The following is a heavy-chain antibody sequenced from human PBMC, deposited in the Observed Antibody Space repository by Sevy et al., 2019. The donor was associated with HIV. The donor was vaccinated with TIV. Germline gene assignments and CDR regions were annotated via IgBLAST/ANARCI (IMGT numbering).Heavy chain of an antibody. Sequence: ASVKVSCKASGYSFTGYFMHWVRQAPGQGLEWMGRINPINGATDDSQKFQGRVTMTRDTSTSTAYLEVTRLRSDDTAVYYCARAPIDFWMGGMDVWGQGTAVTVSS. CDR2: INPINGAT. CDR1: GYSFTGYF. D-gene: IGHD3-3*01. V-gene: IGHV1-2*06. J-gene: IGHJ6*02. CDR3: ARAPIDFWMGGMDV.